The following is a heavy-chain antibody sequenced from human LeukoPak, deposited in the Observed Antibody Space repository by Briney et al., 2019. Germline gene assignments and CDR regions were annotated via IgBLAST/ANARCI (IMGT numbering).Heavy chain of an antibody. V-gene: IGHV3-66*01. Sequence: GGSLRLSCAAAGLTVTSTYVGSVRQAPGRGLECDSVIYSGGSTYCAASVKGRFTISRDNSKITLYLEMTGLRGEDTAVYYCARSAHSNFDYWGQGTLVTVSS. J-gene: IGHJ4*02. CDR2: IYSGGST. CDR1: GLTVTSTY. CDR3: ARSAHSNFDY. D-gene: IGHD4-11*01.